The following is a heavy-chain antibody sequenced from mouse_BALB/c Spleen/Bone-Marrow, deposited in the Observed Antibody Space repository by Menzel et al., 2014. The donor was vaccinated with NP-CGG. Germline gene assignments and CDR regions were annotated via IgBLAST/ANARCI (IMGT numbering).Heavy chain of an antibody. CDR3: ARSGSSSGYFDY. J-gene: IGHJ2*01. D-gene: IGHD1-1*01. Sequence: DVKLVESGGGLVQPGGSRKLSCAASGFTFSSFGMHWVRQAPGKGLEWVAYISSGSSTIYYADTVMGRFTISRDNPKNTLFLQMTSLRSEDTAMYYCARSGSSSGYFDYWGQGTTLTVSS. CDR2: ISSGSSTI. CDR1: GFTFSSFG. V-gene: IGHV5-17*02.